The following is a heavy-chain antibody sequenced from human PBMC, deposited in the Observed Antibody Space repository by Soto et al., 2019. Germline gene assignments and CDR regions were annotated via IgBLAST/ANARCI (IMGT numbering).Heavy chain of an antibody. D-gene: IGHD6-19*01. Sequence: GGSLRLSCAASGFTFSSYAMSWVHQAPGKGLEWVSAISGSGGRTYYAASVKGRFTISRENTKNTMYLQRNSLRAEDTAVYYCAKGGPSIAVAARRLDVWGQGTTVTVSS. CDR1: GFTFSSYA. CDR3: AKGGPSIAVAARRLDV. J-gene: IGHJ6*02. CDR2: ISGSGGRT. V-gene: IGHV3-23*01.